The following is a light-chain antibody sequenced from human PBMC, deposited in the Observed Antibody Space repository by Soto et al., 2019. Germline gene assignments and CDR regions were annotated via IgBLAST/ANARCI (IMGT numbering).Light chain of an antibody. CDR2: KAS. CDR1: QSISSW. CDR3: QQYNSYSPYT. V-gene: IGKV1-5*03. Sequence: DIQMTQSPSTLSASVRDRVTITCRASQSISSWLAWYQQKPGKAPKLLIYKASSLESGVPSRFSGSGSGTEFTLTISSLQPDDFETYYCQQYNSYSPYTFGQGTKLEIK. J-gene: IGKJ2*01.